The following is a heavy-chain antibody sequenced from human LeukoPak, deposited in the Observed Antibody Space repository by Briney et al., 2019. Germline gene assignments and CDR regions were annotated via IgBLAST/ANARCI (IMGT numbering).Heavy chain of an antibody. Sequence: SETLSLTCTVSGYSISSGYYWGWIRQPPGKGLEWIGSIYHSGSTYYNPSLKSRVTISVDTSKNQFSLKLSSVTAADTAVYYCARDSGRWSGYSDNWFDPWGQGTLVTVSS. CDR1: GYSISSGYY. V-gene: IGHV4-38-2*02. D-gene: IGHD3-3*01. CDR2: IYHSGST. CDR3: ARDSGRWSGYSDNWFDP. J-gene: IGHJ5*02.